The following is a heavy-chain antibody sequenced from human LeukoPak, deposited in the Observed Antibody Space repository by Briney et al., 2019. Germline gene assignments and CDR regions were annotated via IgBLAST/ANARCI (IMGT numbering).Heavy chain of an antibody. CDR2: ITWDGVST. CDR3: VRGFVPKNAAAGTGDS. D-gene: IGHD6-13*01. Sequence: PGGSLRLSCAASGFIFDDYTMHWVRQAPGEGLEWVSCITWDGVSTFYADSVRGRFTISRDNSKNSLFLQMNSLRIEDTGLYYCVRGFVPKNAAAGTGDSWGQGTLVTVSS. CDR1: GFIFDDYT. V-gene: IGHV3-43*01. J-gene: IGHJ4*02.